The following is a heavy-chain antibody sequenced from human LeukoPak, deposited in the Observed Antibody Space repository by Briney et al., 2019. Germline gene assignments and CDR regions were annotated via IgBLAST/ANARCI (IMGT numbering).Heavy chain of an antibody. V-gene: IGHV3-23*01. CDR3: AKPQLLLGYFDL. D-gene: IGHD1-1*01. J-gene: IGHJ2*01. CDR2: VSGSGDNT. Sequence: GGSLRLSCAASGFSFSSYAMSWVRQAPGKGLEWVSGVSGSGDNTYYGDSVKGRFTISRDNSKNTLYLQMNSLRAEDTAVYYCAKPQLLLGYFDLWGRGTLVTVSS. CDR1: GFSFSSYA.